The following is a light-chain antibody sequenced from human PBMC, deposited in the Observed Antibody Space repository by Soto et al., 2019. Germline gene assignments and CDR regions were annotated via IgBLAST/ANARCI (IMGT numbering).Light chain of an antibody. J-gene: IGKJ4*01. CDR3: QQHNNWPLT. CDR2: GAS. CDR1: QSVSSN. Sequence: EIVMTQSPATLSVSPGERATLSCRASQSVSSNLAWYQQKPGQAPRLLVCGASTRATGIPARFSGSGSGTQFTLTISSLQSEDFAVYYCQQHNNWPLTFGGGTKVEIK. V-gene: IGKV3-15*01.